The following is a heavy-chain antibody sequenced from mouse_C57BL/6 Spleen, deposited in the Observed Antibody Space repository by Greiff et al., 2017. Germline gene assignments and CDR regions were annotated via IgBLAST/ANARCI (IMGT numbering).Heavy chain of an antibody. CDR1: GYSITSGYY. D-gene: IGHD2-4*01. J-gene: IGHJ4*01. CDR3: ARDLYDYDERGYYAMDY. CDR2: ISYDGSN. V-gene: IGHV3-6*01. Sequence: VQLKESGPGLVKPSQSLSLTCSVTGYSITSGYYWNWIRQFPGNKLEWMGYISYDGSNNYNPSLKNRISITRDTSKNQFFLKLNSVTTEDTATYYCARDLYDYDERGYYAMDYWGQGTSVTVSS.